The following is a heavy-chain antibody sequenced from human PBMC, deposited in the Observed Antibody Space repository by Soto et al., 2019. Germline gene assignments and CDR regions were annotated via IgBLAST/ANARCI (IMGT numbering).Heavy chain of an antibody. D-gene: IGHD7-27*01. CDR1: GYTFTSYY. J-gene: IGHJ4*02. V-gene: IGHV1-46*01. CDR3: ARAITGDPDY. Sequence: VQLVQSGAEVKKPGASVKVSCKASGYTFTSYYMHWVRQAPGQGLEWMGIINPSGGSTSYAQKFQGRVTXXXXXSTSTVYMELSSLRSEDTAVYYCARAITGDPDYWGQGTLVTVSS. CDR2: INPSGGST.